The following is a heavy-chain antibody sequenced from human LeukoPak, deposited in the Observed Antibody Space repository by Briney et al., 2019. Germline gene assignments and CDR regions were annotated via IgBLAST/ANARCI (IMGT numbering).Heavy chain of an antibody. J-gene: IGHJ4*02. D-gene: IGHD1-26*01. CDR2: IYYSGST. Sequence: PSETLSLTCTVSGGSISSYYWSWIRQPPGKGLEWIGYIYYSGSTNYNPSLKSRVTISVDRSKNQFSLKLRSVIAADTAVYYCASVGWELLGPFDHWGQGTLVTVSS. CDR3: ASVGWELLGPFDH. CDR1: GGSISSYY. V-gene: IGHV4-59*01.